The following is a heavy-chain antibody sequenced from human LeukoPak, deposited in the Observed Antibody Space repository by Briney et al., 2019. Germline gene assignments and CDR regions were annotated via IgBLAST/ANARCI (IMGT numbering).Heavy chain of an antibody. Sequence: GGSLRLSCAASVFTFEDYVMHWVPEAPGKGLEWVSLISVDGGSTYYADSVKGRFTISRDNSKNSLYLQMNSLRTEDTALYYWAKYSVAGTDFDYWGQGTVVSVSS. CDR3: AKYSVAGTDFDY. D-gene: IGHD6-19*01. CDR2: ISVDGGST. CDR1: VFTFEDYV. J-gene: IGHJ4*02. V-gene: IGHV3-43*02.